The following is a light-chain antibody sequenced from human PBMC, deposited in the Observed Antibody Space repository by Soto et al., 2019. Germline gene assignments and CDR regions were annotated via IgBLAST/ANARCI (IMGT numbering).Light chain of an antibody. Sequence: EIVLTQSPATLSLSPGERATLSCRTSQSVGDYLDWYQQKPGQAPRLLIHDASNRAAGIPARFSGSGSGTDFTLTISSLEPEDFAVYHCQQRSNWPLWTFGQGTKVEIK. V-gene: IGKV3-11*01. CDR2: DAS. CDR3: QQRSNWPLWT. CDR1: QSVGDY. J-gene: IGKJ1*01.